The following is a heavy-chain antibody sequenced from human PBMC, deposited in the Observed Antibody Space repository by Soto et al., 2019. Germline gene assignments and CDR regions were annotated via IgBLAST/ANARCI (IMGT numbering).Heavy chain of an antibody. D-gene: IGHD5-12*01. CDR2: IFSSGST. V-gene: IGHV4-4*07. CDR1: GGSINTFY. Sequence: EPLSLTCTVSGGSINTFYWSWVLQPAWKGLEWIGRIFSSGSTSFNPSLESRVAMSVDTSKNHFSLNLSSVTAADMAVYYCAREGSYSAYNFAHGIQLWSFDFWGQGALVTVSS. J-gene: IGHJ4*02. CDR3: AREGSYSAYNFAHGIQLWSFDF.